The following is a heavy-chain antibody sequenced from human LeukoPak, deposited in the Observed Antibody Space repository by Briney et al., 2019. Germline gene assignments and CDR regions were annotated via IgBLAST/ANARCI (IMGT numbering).Heavy chain of an antibody. D-gene: IGHD2-2*01. J-gene: IGHJ4*02. Sequence: SETLSLTCTVSGGSISSNSYYWGWIRQPPGKGLEWIGSIYYSGSTYYNPSLKSRVTISVDTSKNQFSLRLNSMTAADTAVYYCARQQLGIVVIDYWGQGTLVTVSS. CDR1: GGSISSNSYY. CDR3: ARQQLGIVVIDY. V-gene: IGHV4-39*01. CDR2: IYYSGST.